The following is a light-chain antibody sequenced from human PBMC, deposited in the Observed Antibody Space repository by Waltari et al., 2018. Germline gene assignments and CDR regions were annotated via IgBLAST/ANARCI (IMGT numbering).Light chain of an antibody. Sequence: HSALTQHASSSGSPGQSITISCTGTSSADCGYQYAYWYQQHPGKAPKHMVYDVSNRPSGFSNRFSGSKSGNTASLTISGLQAEDEADYYCNSYISSSTLELFGGGTSLTVL. V-gene: IGLV2-14*03. CDR1: SSADCGYQY. J-gene: IGLJ2*01. CDR3: NSYISSSTLEL. CDR2: DVS.